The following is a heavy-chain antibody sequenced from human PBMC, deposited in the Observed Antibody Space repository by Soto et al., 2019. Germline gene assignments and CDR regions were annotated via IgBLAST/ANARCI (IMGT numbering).Heavy chain of an antibody. CDR3: ARYEQLEGWFDP. Sequence: SETLSLTCTVSGGSIRSGGYYWIWIRHHPGKGLEWIGYIYYSGSTYYNPSLKSRVTISVDTSKNQFSLKLSSVTAADTAVYYCARYEQLEGWFDPWGQGTLVTVSS. CDR2: IYYSGST. J-gene: IGHJ5*02. D-gene: IGHD6-6*01. CDR1: GGSIRSGGYY. V-gene: IGHV4-31*03.